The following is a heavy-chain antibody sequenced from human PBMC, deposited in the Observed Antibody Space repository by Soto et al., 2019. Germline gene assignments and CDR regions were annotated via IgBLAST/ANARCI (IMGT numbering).Heavy chain of an antibody. CDR3: AKDGHYDILTGYYNWFDP. V-gene: IGHV3-30*18. CDR2: ISYDGSNK. CDR1: GFTFSSYG. J-gene: IGHJ5*02. D-gene: IGHD3-9*01. Sequence: ESGGGVVQPGRSLRLSCAASGFTFSSYGMHWVRQAPGKGLEWVAVISYDGSNKYYADSVKGRFTISRDNSKNTLYLQMNSLRAEDTAVYYCAKDGHYDILTGYYNWFDPWGQGTLVTVSS.